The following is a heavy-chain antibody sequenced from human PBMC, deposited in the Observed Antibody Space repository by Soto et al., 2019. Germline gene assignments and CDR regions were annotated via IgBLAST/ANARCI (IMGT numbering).Heavy chain of an antibody. D-gene: IGHD3-10*01. J-gene: IGHJ4*02. CDR1: GFTFNNYA. CDR2: ISSSGVNT. V-gene: IGHV3-23*01. Sequence: GGALRLSCVASGFTFNNYAMNWVRQAPGKGLEWVSAISSSGVNTYYTDSVKGRFTISRDNSKSMFFLQMNSLRAEDTAIYYCAKSSDLGHWGQGTQVTVSS. CDR3: AKSSDLGH.